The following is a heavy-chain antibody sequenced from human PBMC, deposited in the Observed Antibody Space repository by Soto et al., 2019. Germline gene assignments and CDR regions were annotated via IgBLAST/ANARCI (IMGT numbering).Heavy chain of an antibody. CDR2: FYNSEST. V-gene: IGHV4-39*01. Sequence: SETLSLTCAVSGGSISSSSFYWGWIRQPPGKELEWIGSFYNSESTYYNPSLKSRVIISVDTSKNQFSLMLSSVTAADTAVYYCATITIFGVVPNYFDYWGQGTLVTVS. CDR3: ATITIFGVVPNYFDY. J-gene: IGHJ4*02. CDR1: GGSISSSSFY. D-gene: IGHD3-3*01.